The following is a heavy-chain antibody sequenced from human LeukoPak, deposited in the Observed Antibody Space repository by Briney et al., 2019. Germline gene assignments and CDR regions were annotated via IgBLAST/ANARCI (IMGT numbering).Heavy chain of an antibody. D-gene: IGHD2-2*01. CDR3: ARGNRLGYCSSTSCYVTDYYYMDV. Sequence: ASVKVSCKASGYTFSSYDINWVRQATGQGLEWMGWMNPNSGNTGYAQKFQGRVTITRNTSISTAYMELSSLRSEDMAVYYCARGNRLGYCSSTSCYVTDYYYMDVWGKGTTVTVSS. J-gene: IGHJ6*03. CDR1: GYTFSSYD. CDR2: MNPNSGNT. V-gene: IGHV1-8*03.